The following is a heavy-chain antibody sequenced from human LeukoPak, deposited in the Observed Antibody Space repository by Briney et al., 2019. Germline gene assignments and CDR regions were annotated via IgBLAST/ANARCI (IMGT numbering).Heavy chain of an antibody. Sequence: LSLTCAVYGGSFSDYYMSWIRQAPGKGLEWVSYISSSSSYTNYADSVKGRFTISRDNAKNSLYLQMNSLRAEDTAVYYCARDGIAAAGTHIDYWGQGTLVTVSS. J-gene: IGHJ4*02. D-gene: IGHD6-13*01. V-gene: IGHV3-11*06. CDR2: ISSSSSYT. CDR1: GGSFSDYY. CDR3: ARDGIAAAGTHIDY.